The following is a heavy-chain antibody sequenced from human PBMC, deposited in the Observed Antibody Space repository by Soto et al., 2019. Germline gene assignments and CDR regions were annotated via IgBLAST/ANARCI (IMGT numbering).Heavy chain of an antibody. J-gene: IGHJ4*02. D-gene: IGHD6-6*01. CDR1: GYTFSNSG. CDR3: AKATGSSFDN. Sequence: GASVKVSDKSSGYTFSNSGISWVRQAPGQGLEWLGWINNNNGKTNCAQKLQDRLTLTTDTSTSTAYMELRSLRSDDTAMYYCAKATGSSFDNWGQGTLVTVSS. CDR2: INNNNGKT. V-gene: IGHV1-18*01.